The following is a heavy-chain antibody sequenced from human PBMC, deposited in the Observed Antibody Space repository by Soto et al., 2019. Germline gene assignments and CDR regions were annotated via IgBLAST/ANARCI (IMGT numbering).Heavy chain of an antibody. CDR2: SSNSGTFT. D-gene: IGHD3-10*02. J-gene: IGHJ4*02. CDR1: GFTFSDYY. CDR3: ARSGDNYNVLDY. Sequence: GGSLRLSCEGSGFTFSDYYMSWIRQAPGRGLEWISYSSNSGTFTRYSDSVKGRFSISRDNTKNFLYLQMNSLRAEDTAVYYCARSGDNYNVLDYWGQGTPVTVSS. V-gene: IGHV3-11*06.